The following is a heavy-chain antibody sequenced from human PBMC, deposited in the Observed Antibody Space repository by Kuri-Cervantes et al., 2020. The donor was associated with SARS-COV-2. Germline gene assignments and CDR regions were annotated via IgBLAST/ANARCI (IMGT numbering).Heavy chain of an antibody. V-gene: IGHV3-7*03. D-gene: IGHD4-17*01. Sequence: ETLSLTCAGSGITFSSYWMNWVRQAPGKGLEWVANIKQDGSETYYVDSVKGRFTISRDNFKNTLYLQMNNLRAEDTAVYYCAKDPNGDYVGAFDFWGQGTLVTVSS. CDR1: GITFSSYW. CDR3: AKDPNGDYVGAFDF. J-gene: IGHJ3*01. CDR2: IKQDGSET.